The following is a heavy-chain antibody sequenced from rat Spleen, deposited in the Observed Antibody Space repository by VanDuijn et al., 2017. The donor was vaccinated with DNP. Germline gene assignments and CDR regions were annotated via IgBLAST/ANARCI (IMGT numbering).Heavy chain of an antibody. CDR1: GFTFSDYN. D-gene: IGHD1-6*01. Sequence: EVQLVESGGGLVQPGRSLKLSCAASGFTFSDYNMAWVRQAPKKGLEWVATISYDGSSTYYRDSVKGRFTISRENAKNTLHLQMTSLRSEDTALYFCARRGILRISGDFYFDYWGQGVMVTVSS. J-gene: IGHJ2*01. V-gene: IGHV5-7*01. CDR2: ISYDGSST. CDR3: ARRGILRISGDFYFDY.